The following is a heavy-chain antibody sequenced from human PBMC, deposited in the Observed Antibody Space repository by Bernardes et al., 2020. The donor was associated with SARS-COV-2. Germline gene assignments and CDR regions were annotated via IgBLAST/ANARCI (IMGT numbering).Heavy chain of an antibody. J-gene: IGHJ4*02. Sequence: VGSLRPSCAASGFTFSSYGMHWVRQAPGKGLEWVAVISYDGSNKYYADSVKGRFTISRDNSKNTLYLQMNSLRAEDTAVYYCAKDDGYSGYNNPFDYWCQGTLVTVSS. CDR1: GFTFSSYG. CDR2: ISYDGSNK. CDR3: AKDDGYSGYNNPFDY. D-gene: IGHD3-22*01. V-gene: IGHV3-30*18.